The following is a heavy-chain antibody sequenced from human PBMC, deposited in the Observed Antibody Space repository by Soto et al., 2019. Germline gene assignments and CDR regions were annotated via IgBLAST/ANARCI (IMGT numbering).Heavy chain of an antibody. V-gene: IGHV1-69*13. D-gene: IGHD3-3*01. CDR2: IIPIFGTA. J-gene: IGHJ3*02. CDR3: ARVRGILYDFWSGLDAFDI. Sequence: SVKVSCKASGGTFSSYAISWVRQAPGQGLEWMGGIIPIFGTANYAQKFQGRVTITADESTSTAYMELSSLRSEDTAVYYCARVRGILYDFWSGLDAFDIWGQGTMVTVSS. CDR1: GGTFSSYA.